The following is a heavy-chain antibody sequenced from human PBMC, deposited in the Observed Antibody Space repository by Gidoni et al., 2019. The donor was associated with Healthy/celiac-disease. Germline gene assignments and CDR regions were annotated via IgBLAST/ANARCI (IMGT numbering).Heavy chain of an antibody. CDR2: ISYDGSNK. Sequence: VQLVESGGGVVQPGRSLRLSCAASGFTFSSYGMHWVRQAPGKGLEWVAVISYDGSNKDYADSVKGRFTISRDNSKNTLYLQMNSLRAEDTAVYYCAKSLGPASVEYSSSDYFDYWGQGTLVTVSS. J-gene: IGHJ4*02. V-gene: IGHV3-30*18. CDR3: AKSLGPASVEYSSSDYFDY. CDR1: GFTFSSYG. D-gene: IGHD6-6*01.